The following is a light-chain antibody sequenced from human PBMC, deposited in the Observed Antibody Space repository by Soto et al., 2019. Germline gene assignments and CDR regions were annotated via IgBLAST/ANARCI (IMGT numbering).Light chain of an antibody. CDR3: SSYPNINTRACV. V-gene: IGLV2-14*01. CDR2: EVT. Sequence: LTQPASVSGSPGQSITISCTGTSGDIGSYNRVSWYQQHPGKAPKLIIYEVTDRPSGVSNRFSGSKSGNTASLTISGLQAEDEAEYYCSSYPNINTRACVFGTGTKVTVL. J-gene: IGLJ1*01. CDR1: SGDIGSYNR.